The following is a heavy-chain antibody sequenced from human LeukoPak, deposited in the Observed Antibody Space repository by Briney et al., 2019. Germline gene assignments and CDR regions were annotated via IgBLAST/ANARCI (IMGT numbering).Heavy chain of an antibody. CDR1: GGSISSSSYY. CDR2: IYYSGST. Sequence: PSETLSLTCTVSGGSISSSSYYWGWIRRPPGKGLEWIGSIYYSGSTHYNPSLKSRVTISVDTSKNQFSLKLSSVTAADTAVYYCARNCSSTNCYGYFDYWGQGTLVTVSS. D-gene: IGHD2-2*01. CDR3: ARNCSSTNCYGYFDY. J-gene: IGHJ4*02. V-gene: IGHV4-39*01.